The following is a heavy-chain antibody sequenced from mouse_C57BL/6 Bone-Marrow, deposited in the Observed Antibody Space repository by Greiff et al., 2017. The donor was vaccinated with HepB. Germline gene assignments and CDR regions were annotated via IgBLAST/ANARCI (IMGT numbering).Heavy chain of an antibody. CDR1: GYTFTSYW. V-gene: IGHV1-7*01. J-gene: IGHJ4*01. D-gene: IGHD1-1*01. CDR2: INPSSGYT. CDR3: ERSGGFYYYGSSSYYAMDY. Sequence: QVQLQQSGAELAKPGASVKLSCKASGYTFTSYWMHWVKQRPGQGLEWIGYINPSSGYTKYNQKFKDKATLTADKSSSTAYMQLSSLTYEDSAVYYCERSGGFYYYGSSSYYAMDYWGQGTSVTVSS.